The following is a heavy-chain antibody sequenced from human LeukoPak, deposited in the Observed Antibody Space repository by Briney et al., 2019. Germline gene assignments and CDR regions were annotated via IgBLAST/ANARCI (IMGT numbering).Heavy chain of an antibody. Sequence: SETLSLTCTVSGGSISGSSYYWGWIRQPPGKGLEWIGSIYYSGSTYYNPSLKSRVTISVDTSKNQFSLKLNSVTAADTAVYYCARGDLYYDSSDYLRGWFDPWGQGTLVTVSS. CDR3: ARGDLYYDSSDYLRGWFDP. V-gene: IGHV4-39*07. D-gene: IGHD3-22*01. CDR2: IYYSGST. CDR1: GGSISGSSYY. J-gene: IGHJ5*02.